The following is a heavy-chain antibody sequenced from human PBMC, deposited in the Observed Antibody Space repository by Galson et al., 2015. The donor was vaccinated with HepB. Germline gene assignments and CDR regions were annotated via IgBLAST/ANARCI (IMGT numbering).Heavy chain of an antibody. V-gene: IGHV1-18*01. CDR1: GYTFTSYG. Sequence: SVKVSCKASGYTFTSYGISWVRQAPGQGLEWMGWISAYNGNTNYAQKLQGRVTMTTDTSTSTAYTELRSLRSDDTAVYYCARDPNTEHDYYYYYMDVWGKGTTVTVSS. CDR3: ARDPNTEHDYYYYYMDV. J-gene: IGHJ6*03. D-gene: IGHD5-18*01. CDR2: ISAYNGNT.